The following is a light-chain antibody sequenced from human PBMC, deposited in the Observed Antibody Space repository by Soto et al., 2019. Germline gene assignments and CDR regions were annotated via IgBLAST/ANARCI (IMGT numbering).Light chain of an antibody. CDR1: QSVSSN. CDR3: QQYNNWPSL. J-gene: IGKJ3*01. Sequence: IVMTQSPATLSVSPGERATLSCRASQSVSSNLAWYQQKPGQAPRLLIYGASTRATGIPARFSGSGSGTEFTLTISSLQSEDFAVYYCQQYNNWPSLFGPGTKVDI. V-gene: IGKV3-15*01. CDR2: GAS.